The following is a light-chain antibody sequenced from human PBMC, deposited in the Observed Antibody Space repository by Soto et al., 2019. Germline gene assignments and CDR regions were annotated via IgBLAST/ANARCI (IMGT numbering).Light chain of an antibody. CDR2: LGS. J-gene: IGKJ5*01. V-gene: IGKV2-28*01. Sequence: DIVMTQSPLSLPVTPGEPASISRRSSQSLLHSNGYNYLDWYLQQKGKSPQLLIYLGSNRDSGVPDRFSGRGSGTDFTLKISRVEAEDVGVYYCMQALQNPITFGQGTRLEI. CDR1: QSLLHSNGYNY. CDR3: MQALQNPIT.